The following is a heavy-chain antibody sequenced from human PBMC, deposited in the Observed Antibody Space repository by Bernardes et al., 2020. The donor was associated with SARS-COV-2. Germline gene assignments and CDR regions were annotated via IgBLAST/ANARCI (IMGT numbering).Heavy chain of an antibody. CDR1: GFSLNTHG. CDR3: ARGGVATTWGAFDN. CDR2: IKHDGVTK. Sequence: SLRLSCATSGFSLNTHGMHWVRQTPGEGLEWVAAIKHDGVTKYYADSVKGRFTISRDISKKTVDLQMDRLAADDTAVYYCARGGVATTWGAFDNWGPGTLVIVSS. D-gene: IGHD5-12*01. J-gene: IGHJ4*02. V-gene: IGHV3-33*05.